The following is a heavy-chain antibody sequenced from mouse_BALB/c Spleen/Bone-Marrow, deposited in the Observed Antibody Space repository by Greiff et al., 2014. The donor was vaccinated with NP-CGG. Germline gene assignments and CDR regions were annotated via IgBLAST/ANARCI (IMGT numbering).Heavy chain of an antibody. CDR2: IDTANGNT. J-gene: IGHJ4*01. D-gene: IGHD2-1*01. V-gene: IGHV14-3*02. CDR3: ARYGNGLMDY. CDR1: GFNIKDTY. Sequence: ESGAELVKPGASVKLSCTASGFNIKDTYMHWVKQRPEQGLEWIGRIDTANGNTKYDPKFQGKATITADTSSNTDYLQLSSLTSEDTAVYYCARYGNGLMDYWGQGTSVTVSS.